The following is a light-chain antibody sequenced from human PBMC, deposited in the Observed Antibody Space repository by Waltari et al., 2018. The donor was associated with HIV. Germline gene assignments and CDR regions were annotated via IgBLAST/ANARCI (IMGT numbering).Light chain of an antibody. Sequence: QSALTQPASVSGSPGQSITISCTGTSSDVGSYHLVSWYQQHPGKAPKLMIYEGSKRPSGVSNRFSGSKSGNTASLTISGLQAEDEADYYCCSYAGSSLYVFGTGTKVTVL. CDR3: CSYAGSSLYV. V-gene: IGLV2-23*01. CDR1: SSDVGSYHL. J-gene: IGLJ1*01. CDR2: EGS.